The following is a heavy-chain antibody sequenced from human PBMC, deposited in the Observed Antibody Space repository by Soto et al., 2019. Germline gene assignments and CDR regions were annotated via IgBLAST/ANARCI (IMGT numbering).Heavy chain of an antibody. V-gene: IGHV3-11*05. Sequence: QVQLVESGGGLVKPGGSLRLSCAVSGFTFSDYYMTWIRQAPGKGLEWVSYISSSTSHTNYADSVKGRFTISRDNAKTPLFPQTNSLRAEDTAVYYCARGRGADNAYFGFWGQGTLVTVSS. CDR1: GFTFSDYY. D-gene: IGHD1-26*01. J-gene: IGHJ4*02. CDR3: ARGRGADNAYFGF. CDR2: ISSSTSHT.